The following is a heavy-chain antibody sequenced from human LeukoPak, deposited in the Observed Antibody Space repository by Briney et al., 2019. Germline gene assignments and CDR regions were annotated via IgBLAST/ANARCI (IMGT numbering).Heavy chain of an antibody. J-gene: IGHJ4*02. CDR2: IYHSGST. D-gene: IGHD3-22*01. Sequence: SETLSLTCTVSGGSISSGGYYWSWIRQHPGKGLEWIGYIYHSGSTYYNPSLKSRVTISVDTSKNQFSLKLSSVTAADTAVYYCARNYDSSGYYLDYWGQGTLVTVSS. V-gene: IGHV4-31*03. CDR1: GGSISSGGYY. CDR3: ARNYDSSGYYLDY.